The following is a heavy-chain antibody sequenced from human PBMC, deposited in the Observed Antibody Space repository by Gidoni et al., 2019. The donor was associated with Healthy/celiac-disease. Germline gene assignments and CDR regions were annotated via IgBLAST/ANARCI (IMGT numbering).Heavy chain of an antibody. D-gene: IGHD3-16*01. CDR3: ARGLGLIDY. Sequence: QVQLQQWGAGLLKPSETLSLTCAVYGGSFSGYYWSWSRQPPGKGLEWIGEINHSGSTNYNPSHKSRVTISVDTTKTQFSLKLSSGTAADTAVYYCARGLGLIDYWGQGTMVTVSS. J-gene: IGHJ3*01. CDR1: GGSFSGYY. V-gene: IGHV4-34*01. CDR2: INHSGST.